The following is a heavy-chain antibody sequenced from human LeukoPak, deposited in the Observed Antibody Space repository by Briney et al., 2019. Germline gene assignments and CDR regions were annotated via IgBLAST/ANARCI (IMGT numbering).Heavy chain of an antibody. V-gene: IGHV3-9*01. CDR3: AKEYGSGSY. CDR1: GFTFDDYA. Sequence: TGGSLRLSCAASGFTFDDYAMHWVRQAPGKGLEWGSGISWNSGSIGYADSVKGRFTISRDNAKNSLHLQMNSLRAEDTALYYCAKEYGSGSYWGQGTLVTVSS. D-gene: IGHD3-10*01. J-gene: IGHJ4*02. CDR2: ISWNSGSI.